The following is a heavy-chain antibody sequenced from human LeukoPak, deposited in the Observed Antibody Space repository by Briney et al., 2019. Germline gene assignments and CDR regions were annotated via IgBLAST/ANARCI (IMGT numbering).Heavy chain of an antibody. CDR1: GYTFTSYG. D-gene: IGHD3-3*01. Sequence: ASVKVSCRASGYTFTSYGISWVRQAPAQGLEWMGWINPNSGGTNYAQKFQGRVTMTRDTSISTAYMELSRLRSDDTAVYYCARDPHIDILRFLEGPWGGLWFDPWGQGTLVTVSS. CDR3: ARDPHIDILRFLEGPWGGLWFDP. J-gene: IGHJ5*02. V-gene: IGHV1-2*02. CDR2: INPNSGGT.